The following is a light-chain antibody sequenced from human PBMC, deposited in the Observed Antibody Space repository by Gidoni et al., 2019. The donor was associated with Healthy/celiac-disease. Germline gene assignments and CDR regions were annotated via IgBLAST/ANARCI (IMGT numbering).Light chain of an antibody. Sequence: YELTQPPSVSVSPGQTARITCSGDALPKQYAYWYQQKPGQAPVLVIYKDSERPAGIPERFSCSSSGTTVTLTISGVQAEDEADYYCQSADSSGTYPGVVFGGGTKLTVL. J-gene: IGLJ2*01. CDR2: KDS. CDR1: ALPKQY. V-gene: IGLV3-25*02. CDR3: QSADSSGTYPGVV.